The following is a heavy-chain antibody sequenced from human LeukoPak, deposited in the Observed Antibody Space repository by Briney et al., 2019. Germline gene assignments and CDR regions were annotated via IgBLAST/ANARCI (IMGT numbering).Heavy chain of an antibody. D-gene: IGHD3-22*01. V-gene: IGHV3-21*01. J-gene: IGHJ4*02. CDR3: ARDLSPVYYYDSSGYYYGRNDY. Sequence: PGGSLRLSCAASGFTFSSYSMNWVRQAPGKGLEWVSSISSSSSYIYYADSVKGRFTISRDNAKNSLYLQMNSLRAEDTAVYYCARDLSPVYYYDSSGYYYGRNDYWGQGTLVTVSS. CDR1: GFTFSSYS. CDR2: ISSSSSYI.